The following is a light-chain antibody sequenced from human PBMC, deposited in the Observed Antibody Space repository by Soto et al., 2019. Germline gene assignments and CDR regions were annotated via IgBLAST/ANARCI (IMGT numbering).Light chain of an antibody. CDR2: KAS. CDR1: QSISSW. CDR3: QHYYNNSPT. V-gene: IGKV1-5*03. Sequence: MSPTPSPLSPAVEDRDTTTLRASQSISSWLAWYQQEPGKAPKLLIYKASSFESGVPSRFSGSGSGTEFTLTISSLQADDLAAYYCQHYYNNSPTFGGGTKVDIK. J-gene: IGKJ4*02.